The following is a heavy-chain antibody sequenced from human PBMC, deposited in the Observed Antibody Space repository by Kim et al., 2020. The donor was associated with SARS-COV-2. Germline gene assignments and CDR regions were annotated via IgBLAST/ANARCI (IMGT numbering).Heavy chain of an antibody. V-gene: IGHV1-18*01. D-gene: IGHD5-12*01. J-gene: IGHJ4*02. CDR3: ARGARGYSGYDPGY. Sequence: AQKLQGRVTMTTDTSTSTAYMELRSLRSDDTAVYYCARGARGYSGYDPGYWGQGTLVTVSS.